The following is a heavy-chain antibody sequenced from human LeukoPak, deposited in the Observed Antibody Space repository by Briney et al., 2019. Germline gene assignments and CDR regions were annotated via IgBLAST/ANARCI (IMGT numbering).Heavy chain of an antibody. D-gene: IGHD6-13*01. CDR3: AREVFSNSSSWYPAGDFDH. Sequence: KPAGSLRLSCAASGYTFSDYYMSWSRQAPQQGLEWGSYISSSSSYTNYADSVKGRFTIYRDNAKNSLYLQMNGLSAEDTAVYYCAREVFSNSSSWYPAGDFDHWGQGTLVTVSS. CDR1: GYTFSDYY. CDR2: ISSSSSYT. J-gene: IGHJ4*02. V-gene: IGHV3-11*05.